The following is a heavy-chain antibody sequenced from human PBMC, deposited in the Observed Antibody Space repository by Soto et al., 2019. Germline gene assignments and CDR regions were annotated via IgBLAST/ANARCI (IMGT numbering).Heavy chain of an antibody. V-gene: IGHV3-66*01. CDR2: IYSGGST. CDR1: GFTVSSNY. D-gene: IGHD3-9*01. J-gene: IGHJ4*02. Sequence: GGSMRLSCAASGFTVSSNYMSWVRQAPGKGLEWVSVIYSGGSTYYADSVKGRFNISRDNSKNTLYLQMNSLRAEDTAVYYCARGDVLRYFDWLPGALGYWGQGTLVTV. CDR3: ARGDVLRYFDWLPGALGY.